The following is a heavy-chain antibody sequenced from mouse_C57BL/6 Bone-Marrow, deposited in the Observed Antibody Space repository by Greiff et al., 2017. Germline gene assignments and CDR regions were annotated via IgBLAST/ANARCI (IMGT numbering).Heavy chain of an antibody. CDR2: INPNNGGT. J-gene: IGHJ3*01. V-gene: IGHV1-18*01. CDR1: GYTFTDYN. CDR3: ARSRYYGSSYWFAY. Sequence: VQLQQSGPELVKPGASVKIPCKASGYTFTDYNMDWVKQSHGTSLEWIGDINPNNGGTIYNQKFKGKATLTVDKSSSTAYLELRSLTSEDTAVYYCARSRYYGSSYWFAYWGQGTLVTVSA. D-gene: IGHD1-1*01.